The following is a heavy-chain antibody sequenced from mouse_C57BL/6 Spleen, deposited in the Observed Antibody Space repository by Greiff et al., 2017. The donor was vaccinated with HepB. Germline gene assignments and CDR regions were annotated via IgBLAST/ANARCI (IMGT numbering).Heavy chain of an antibody. D-gene: IGHD2-4*01. J-gene: IGHJ3*01. V-gene: IGHV2-5*01. CDR2: IWRGGST. CDR3: AKYDDYDRGFAY. Sequence: VKLVESGPGLVQPSQSLSITCTVSGFSLTSYGVHWVRQSPGKGLEWLGVIWRGGSTDYNAAFMSRLSITKDNSKSQVFFKMNSLQADDTAIYYCAKYDDYDRGFAYWGQGTLVTVSA. CDR1: GFSLTSYG.